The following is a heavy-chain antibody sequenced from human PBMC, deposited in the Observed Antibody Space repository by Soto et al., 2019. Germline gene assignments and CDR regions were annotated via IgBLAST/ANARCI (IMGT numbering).Heavy chain of an antibody. V-gene: IGHV1-69*08. Sequence: QLQLVQSGAAVKKPGSSVKVSCKASGGTLNTYTISWVRQAPGQGLEWMGSILPFLGSTNYAKKFQGRVTITADQSTSIMELSSLRSEDTAVYFCARDVTAMEALYYYDTWGQGSLVTVSS. CDR1: GGTLNTYT. CDR3: ARDVTAMEALYYYDT. CDR2: ILPFLGST. D-gene: IGHD5-18*01. J-gene: IGHJ4*02.